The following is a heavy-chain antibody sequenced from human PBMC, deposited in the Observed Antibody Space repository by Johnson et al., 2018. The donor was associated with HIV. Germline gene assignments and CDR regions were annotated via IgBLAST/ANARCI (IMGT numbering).Heavy chain of an antibody. D-gene: IGHD6-13*01. Sequence: QEQLVESGGGVVQPGRSLRLSCAASGFTFSSYAIHWVRQAPGKGLEWVAVISYDGSNEFYADSVKGRFTISRDNSKNTVDLQMNGLEAEDTAVYHCAKDLYSSSWTNEGFDIWGQGTMVTVSS. J-gene: IGHJ3*02. CDR3: AKDLYSSSWTNEGFDI. CDR1: GFTFSSYA. V-gene: IGHV3-30*04. CDR2: ISYDGSNE.